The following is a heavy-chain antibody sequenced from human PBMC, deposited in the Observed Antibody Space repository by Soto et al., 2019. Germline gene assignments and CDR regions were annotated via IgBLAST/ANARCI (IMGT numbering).Heavy chain of an antibody. CDR3: AKEIGGYCSSTSCYTAENGMDV. Sequence: PGGSLRLSCAASGFTFSSYAMSWVRQAPGKGLEWVSAISGSGGSTYYADSVKGRFTISRDNSKNTLYLRMNSLRAEDTAVYYCAKEIGGYCSSTSCYTAENGMDVWGQGTTVTVSS. V-gene: IGHV3-23*01. J-gene: IGHJ6*02. CDR1: GFTFSSYA. D-gene: IGHD2-2*02. CDR2: ISGSGGST.